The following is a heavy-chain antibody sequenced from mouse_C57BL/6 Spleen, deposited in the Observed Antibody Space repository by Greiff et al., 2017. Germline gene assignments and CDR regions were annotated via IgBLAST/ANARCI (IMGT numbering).Heavy chain of an antibody. CDR1: GFTFSDYG. D-gene: IGHD1-1*01. Sequence: DVKLVESGGGLVKPGGSLKLSCAASGFTFSDYGMHWVRQAPEKGLEWVAYISSGSSTIYYADTVKGRFTISRGNAKNTLFLQMTRLRSEDTAMYYCARSPYYYGSYFDYWGQCTTLTVSS. J-gene: IGHJ2*01. CDR3: ARSPYYYGSYFDY. V-gene: IGHV5-17*01. CDR2: ISSGSSTI.